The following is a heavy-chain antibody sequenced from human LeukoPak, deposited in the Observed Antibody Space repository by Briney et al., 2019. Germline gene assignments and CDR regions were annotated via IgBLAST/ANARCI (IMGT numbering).Heavy chain of an antibody. CDR2: ITASGDRT. D-gene: IGHD2-15*01. CDR1: GFTFSDYV. CDR3: ARRDIVVVVSASDY. Sequence: GGSLRLSCAASGFTFSDYVMIWVRQAPGKGLEGVSGITASGDRTFYGDSVRGRFTMSRDNSKNTVYLQMNSLRVDDTAVYYCARRDIVVVVSASDYWGQGTLVTVSS. V-gene: IGHV3-23*01. J-gene: IGHJ4*02.